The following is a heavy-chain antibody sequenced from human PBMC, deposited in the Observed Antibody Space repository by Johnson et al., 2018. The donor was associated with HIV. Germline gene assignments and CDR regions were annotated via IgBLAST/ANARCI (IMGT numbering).Heavy chain of an antibody. J-gene: IGHJ3*02. CDR1: GFFFSGSA. Sequence: VQLVESGGGLVQPGGSLKLSCAASGFFFSGSAMHWVRQASGKGLEWVGRIRSKANNYATTYAASLKGRFTISRDDSKNTASLQMNSLKTEDTAVYYGSYAFDIGGQGTMGTVSS. CDR3: SYAFDI. V-gene: IGHV3-73*02. CDR2: IRSKANNYAT.